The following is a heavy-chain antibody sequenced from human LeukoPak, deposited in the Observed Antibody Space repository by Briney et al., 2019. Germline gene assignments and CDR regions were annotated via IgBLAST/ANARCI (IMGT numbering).Heavy chain of an antibody. J-gene: IGHJ4*02. CDR2: IRYDGSNK. CDR1: GFTFSSYG. V-gene: IGHV3-30*02. D-gene: IGHD6-19*01. Sequence: GGSLRLSCAASGFTFSSYGMHWVRQAPGKGLEWVAFIRYDGSNKYYADPVKGRFTISRDNSKNTLYLQMNSLGAEDTAVYYCAKDRIAVAGTQDYWGQGTLVTVSS. CDR3: AKDRIAVAGTQDY.